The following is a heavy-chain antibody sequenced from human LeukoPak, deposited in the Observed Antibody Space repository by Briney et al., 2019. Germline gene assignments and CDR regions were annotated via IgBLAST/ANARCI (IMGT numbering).Heavy chain of an antibody. J-gene: IGHJ4*02. CDR3: ARGRYDILAGYQPPYFDY. CDR2: ISISSSYK. Sequence: GGSLRLSCAASGFTFSNYNMNWVRQAPGKGLEWVSSISISSSYKYYADSVKGRFTTSRDNAKNSLYLQMNSLRAEDTAVYYSARGRYDILAGYQPPYFDYWGQGTLVTVSS. D-gene: IGHD3-9*01. V-gene: IGHV3-21*01. CDR1: GFTFSNYN.